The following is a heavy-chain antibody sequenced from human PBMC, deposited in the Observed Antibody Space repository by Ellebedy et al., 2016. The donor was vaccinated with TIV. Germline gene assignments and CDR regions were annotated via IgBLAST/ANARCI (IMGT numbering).Heavy chain of an antibody. V-gene: IGHV3-30*02. Sequence: GESLKISCAASGFTFSDFGMHWVRQAPGKGLEWVTFIQYDGTNKYYTDSVKGRFTISRDNSKNTLYLEMNSLRVEDTAVYYCAKDQVDNWGQGTLVTVSS. CDR2: IQYDGTNK. CDR1: GFTFSDFG. CDR3: AKDQVDN. J-gene: IGHJ4*02.